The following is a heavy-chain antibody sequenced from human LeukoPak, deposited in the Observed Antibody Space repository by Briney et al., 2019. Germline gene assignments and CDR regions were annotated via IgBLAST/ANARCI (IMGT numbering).Heavy chain of an antibody. V-gene: IGHV1-46*01. Sequence: APVKVSCKASGYTFTSYYMHWVRQAPGQGLEWMGIINPSGGSTSYAQKFQGRVTMTRDTSTSTVYMELSSLRSEDTAVYYCAREGFAGAYSSGPAHFDYWGQGTLVTVSS. J-gene: IGHJ4*02. D-gene: IGHD5-18*01. CDR2: INPSGGST. CDR1: GYTFTSYY. CDR3: AREGFAGAYSSGPAHFDY.